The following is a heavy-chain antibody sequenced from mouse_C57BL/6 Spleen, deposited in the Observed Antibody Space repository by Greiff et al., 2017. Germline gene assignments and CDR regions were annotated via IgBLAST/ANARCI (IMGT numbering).Heavy chain of an antibody. CDR2: ISSGGSYT. V-gene: IGHV5-6*01. CDR3: ASPCSLNATVVEGAMDY. D-gene: IGHD1-1*01. CDR1: GFTFSSYG. J-gene: IGHJ4*01. Sequence: EVQGVESGGDLVKPGGSLKLSCAASGFTFSSYGMSWVRQTPDKRLEWVATISSGGSYTYYPDSVKGRFNISRDNAKNTLYLQMSSLKSEDTAMYYCASPCSLNATVVEGAMDYWGQGTSVTVSS.